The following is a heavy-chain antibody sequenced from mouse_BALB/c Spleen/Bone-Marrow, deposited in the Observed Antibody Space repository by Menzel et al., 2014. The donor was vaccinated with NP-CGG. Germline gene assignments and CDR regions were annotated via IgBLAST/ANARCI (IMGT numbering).Heavy chain of an antibody. V-gene: IGHV2-6-7*01. D-gene: IGHD1-2*01. CDR3: ARDHYYGYFDY. J-gene: IGHJ2*01. CDR1: GFSLTGYG. Sequence: VMLVESGPGLVTPSQSLSISCTVSGFSLTGYGVNWVRQPPGKGLEWLGMIWGDGSTDYNSALKSRLSISKDNSKSQVFLKMNSLQTDDTARYYCARDHYYGYFDYWGQGTTLTVSS. CDR2: IWGDGST.